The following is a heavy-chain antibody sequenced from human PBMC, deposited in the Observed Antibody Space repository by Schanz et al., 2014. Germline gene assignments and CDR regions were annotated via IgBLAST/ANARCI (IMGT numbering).Heavy chain of an antibody. V-gene: IGHV3-7*01. CDR2: ISEDERVR. Sequence: EVQLVESGGGFVQPGGSLRLSCAASGFTFSDSWMHWVRQAPGKGPEWVANISEDERVRHYVASLRGRVTISRDNANNFLFLQMNNLRDEDTAVYYCATHPNWSFEYWGQGALVIVSS. D-gene: IGHD1-1*01. J-gene: IGHJ4*02. CDR1: GFTFSDSW. CDR3: ATHPNWSFEY.